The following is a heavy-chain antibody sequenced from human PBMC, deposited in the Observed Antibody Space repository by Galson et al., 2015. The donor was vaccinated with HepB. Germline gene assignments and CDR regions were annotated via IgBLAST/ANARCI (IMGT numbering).Heavy chain of an antibody. CDR2: ISYDGSNK. J-gene: IGHJ4*02. V-gene: IGHV3-30*18. CDR1: GFTFSSYG. Sequence: SLRLSCAASGFTFSSYGMHWVRQAPGKGLEWVAVISYDGSNKYYADSVKGRFTISRDNSKNTLYLQMNSLRAEDTAVYYCAKDHTSVSYIAVAGTLDYWGQGTLVTVSS. CDR3: AKDHTSVSYIAVAGTLDY. D-gene: IGHD6-19*01.